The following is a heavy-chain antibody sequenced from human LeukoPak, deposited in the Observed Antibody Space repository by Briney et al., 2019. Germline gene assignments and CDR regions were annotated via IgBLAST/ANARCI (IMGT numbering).Heavy chain of an antibody. CDR2: ISAYNGNT. Sequence: ASVKVSCKASGYTFINYGINWVRQAPGQGLEWMGWISAYNGNTNYAQSLQGRVTMTTDTSTSTVYMEMRSLTSDDTAVYYCARDLDQYNGRFGGFGHDFWGQGALVTVSS. V-gene: IGHV1-18*01. J-gene: IGHJ4*02. CDR3: ARDLDQYNGRFGGFGHDF. D-gene: IGHD3-10*01. CDR1: GYTFINYG.